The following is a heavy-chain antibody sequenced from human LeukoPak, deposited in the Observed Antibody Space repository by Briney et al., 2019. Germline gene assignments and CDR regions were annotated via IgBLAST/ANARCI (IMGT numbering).Heavy chain of an antibody. CDR3: ARAGGYNTNALDS. CDR2: VYYSGST. V-gene: IGHV4-59*08. D-gene: IGHD2-8*01. CDR1: GGAISTYY. Sequence: SETLSLTCTVSGGAISTYYWTWIRQPPGKELEWIGYVYYSGSTNSNPSLNTRVTMSVDVSKNHFSLNLNSVTAADTAVYYCARAGGYNTNALDSWGPGTLVTVSS. J-gene: IGHJ4*02.